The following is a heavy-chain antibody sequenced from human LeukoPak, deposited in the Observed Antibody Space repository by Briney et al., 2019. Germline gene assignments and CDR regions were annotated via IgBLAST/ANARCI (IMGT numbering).Heavy chain of an antibody. J-gene: IGHJ4*02. D-gene: IGHD2-21*01. CDR3: ARDATRGGDFDY. CDR2: VTPDGSET. V-gene: IGHV3-7*01. Sequence: GGSLRLSCAASGFTFSNAWMSWVRQAPGKGLEWVANVTPDGSETYYVDSVKGRFTISRDNAKNSLYLQMNSLRAEDTAVYYCARDATRGGDFDYWGQGPLVTVSS. CDR1: GFTFSNAW.